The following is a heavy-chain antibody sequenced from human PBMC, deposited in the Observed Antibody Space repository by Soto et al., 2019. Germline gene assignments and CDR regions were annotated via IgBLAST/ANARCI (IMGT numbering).Heavy chain of an antibody. D-gene: IGHD6-13*01. V-gene: IGHV3-30-3*01. CDR2: ISYDGSNK. CDR1: GFTFSSYA. J-gene: IGHJ6*02. CDR3: ARDAAAGISYYYYYYGMDV. Sequence: QVQLVESGGGVVQPGRSLRLSCAASGFTFSSYAMHWVRQAPGKGLEWVAVISYDGSNKYYADSVKGRFTISRDNSKNTLYLQMNSLRAEDTAVYYCARDAAAGISYYYYYYGMDVWGQGTTVTVSS.